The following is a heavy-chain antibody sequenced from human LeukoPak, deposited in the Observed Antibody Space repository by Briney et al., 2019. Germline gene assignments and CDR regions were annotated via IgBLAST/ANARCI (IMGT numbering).Heavy chain of an antibody. Sequence: PGGSLRLSCAASGFTFSNYDMSWVGQAPGKGLEWVSSISDSGGSTYYGDSVKGRFTISRDNSKNTLYLQMTNLRAADTAVYYCAKDLSRAVAADWFDPWDQGSLVTVPS. D-gene: IGHD6-19*01. CDR3: AKDLSRAVAADWFDP. CDR1: GFTFSNYD. CDR2: ISDSGGST. J-gene: IGHJ5*02. V-gene: IGHV3-23*01.